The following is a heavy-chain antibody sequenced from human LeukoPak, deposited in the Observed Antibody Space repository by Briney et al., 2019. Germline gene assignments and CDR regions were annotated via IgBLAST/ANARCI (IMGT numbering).Heavy chain of an antibody. CDR1: GFTFSSYW. V-gene: IGHV3-7*03. D-gene: IGHD3-10*01. CDR3: AGRFHVYGMDV. Sequence: GGSLRLSCAASGFTFSSYWMNWARQAPGKGLEWVASINHNGNVNYYVDSVKGRFTISRDNAKNSLYLQMSNLRAEDTAVYYCAGRFHVYGMDVWGQGTTVTVSS. CDR2: INHNGNVN. J-gene: IGHJ6*02.